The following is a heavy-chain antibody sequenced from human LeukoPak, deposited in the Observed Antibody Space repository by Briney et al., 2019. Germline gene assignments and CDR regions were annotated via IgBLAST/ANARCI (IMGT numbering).Heavy chain of an antibody. Sequence: PSETLSLTCTVSGGSISSSGYYWGWIRQPPGKGLEWIGSIYYSGSTYYNPSLQSRVTISVDTSKNQLSLKLGSVTAADTAVYYCARDTSYYYDGSGPKGFDYWGQGTLVTVSS. D-gene: IGHD3-22*01. CDR3: ARDTSYYYDGSGPKGFDY. J-gene: IGHJ4*02. CDR1: GGSISSSGYY. V-gene: IGHV4-39*07. CDR2: IYYSGST.